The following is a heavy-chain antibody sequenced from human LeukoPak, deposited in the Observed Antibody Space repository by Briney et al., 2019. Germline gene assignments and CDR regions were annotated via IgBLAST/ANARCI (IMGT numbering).Heavy chain of an antibody. Sequence: SVKVSCKTSGGTFSSYAISWVRQAPGQGLEWMGGIIPIFGTANYAQKFQGRVTITTDESTSTAYMELSSLRSEDTAVYYCASPGGREWQLVRTDYYYMDVWGKGTTVTVSS. V-gene: IGHV1-69*05. J-gene: IGHJ6*03. CDR3: ASPGGREWQLVRTDYYYMDV. CDR2: IIPIFGTA. D-gene: IGHD6-6*01. CDR1: GGTFSSYA.